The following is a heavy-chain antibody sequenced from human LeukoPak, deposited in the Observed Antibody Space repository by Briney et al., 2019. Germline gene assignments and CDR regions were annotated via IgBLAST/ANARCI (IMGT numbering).Heavy chain of an antibody. CDR2: ISGSGGST. CDR3: ANLYGDSYYFDY. J-gene: IGHJ4*02. Sequence: GGSLRLSCAAPGFTFSSYAMSWVRQAPGKGLEWVSAISGSGGSTYYADSVKGRFTISRDNSKNTLYLQMNSLRAEDTAVYYCANLYGDSYYFDYWGQGTLVTVSS. CDR1: GFTFSSYA. D-gene: IGHD4-17*01. V-gene: IGHV3-23*01.